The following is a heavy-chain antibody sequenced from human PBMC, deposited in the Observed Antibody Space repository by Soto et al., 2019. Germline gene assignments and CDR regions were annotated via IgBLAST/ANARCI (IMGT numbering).Heavy chain of an antibody. J-gene: IGHJ6*02. Sequence: GGSVRLSCAASGFTFSSYAMSWVRQAPGKGLEWVSAFSGSGGSTYYADSVKGRFTISRDNSKNTLYLQMNSLRAEDTAVYYFAKEGYYSYAMDGWGQGTTVTVSS. CDR1: GFTFSSYA. V-gene: IGHV3-23*01. CDR3: AKEGYYSYAMDG. CDR2: FSGSGGST.